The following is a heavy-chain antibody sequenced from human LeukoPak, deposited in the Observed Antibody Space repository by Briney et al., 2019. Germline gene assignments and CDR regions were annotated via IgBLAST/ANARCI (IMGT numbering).Heavy chain of an antibody. V-gene: IGHV3-7*01. CDR3: ARAWNGYDYVGEAY. D-gene: IGHD5-12*01. J-gene: IGHJ4*02. CDR1: GFSFSIYW. Sequence: GGSLRLSGAVSGFSFSIYWMSWVRQAPGKGLEWVANIKQDGSEKYYMDSVKGRFTISRDNAKTSLYLQMNSLSAEDTAVYYCARAWNGYDYVGEAYWAQGTLVTVPS. CDR2: IKQDGSEK.